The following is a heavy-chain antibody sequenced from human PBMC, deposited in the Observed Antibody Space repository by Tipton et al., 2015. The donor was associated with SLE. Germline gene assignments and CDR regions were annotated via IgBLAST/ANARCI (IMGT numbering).Heavy chain of an antibody. CDR3: ARGVPGDPAFDI. D-gene: IGHD7-27*01. V-gene: IGHV4-34*01. Sequence: TLSLTCAVYGGSFSGYYWSWIRQPPGKGLEWIGEINHSGSTNYNPSLKSRVTISVDTSKNQFSLKLSSVTAADTAVYYCARGVPGDPAFDIWGQGTMVTVSS. CDR2: INHSGST. CDR1: GGSFSGYY. J-gene: IGHJ3*02.